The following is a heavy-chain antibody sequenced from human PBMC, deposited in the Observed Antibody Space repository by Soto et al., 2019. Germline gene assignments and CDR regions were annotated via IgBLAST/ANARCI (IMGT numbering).Heavy chain of an antibody. CDR1: GFTFSSYD. Sequence: EVQLAESGGGMVQPGGSLRLSCVASGFTFSSYDMHWVRQAPGKGLEYVSSISSNGGTTYYGNSVKGRFTISRDNSKNTLYLQMGSLRAEDMAVYYWVGRVSGNYDYWGQGTMVTVSS. D-gene: IGHD1-7*01. CDR2: ISSNGGTT. V-gene: IGHV3-64*01. J-gene: IGHJ4*02. CDR3: VGRVSGNYDY.